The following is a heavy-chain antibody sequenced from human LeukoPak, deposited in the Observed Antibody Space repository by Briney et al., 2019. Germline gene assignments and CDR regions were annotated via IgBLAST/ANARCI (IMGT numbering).Heavy chain of an antibody. CDR1: GGSISSYY. D-gene: IGHD2-2*01. Sequence: SETLSLTCTVSGGSISSYYWSWIRQPPGKGLEWIGYIYYSGSTNYNPSLKSRVTISVDTSKNQFSLKLSSVTAADTAVYYCAREYCSSTSCSNWFDPWGQGTLVTVSS. J-gene: IGHJ5*02. CDR2: IYYSGST. CDR3: AREYCSSTSCSNWFDP. V-gene: IGHV4-59*01.